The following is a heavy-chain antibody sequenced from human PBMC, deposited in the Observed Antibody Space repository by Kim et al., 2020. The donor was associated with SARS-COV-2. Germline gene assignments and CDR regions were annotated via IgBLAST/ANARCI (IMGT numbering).Heavy chain of an antibody. V-gene: IGHV3-33*03. Sequence: KGLEWVAVIWYDEKSEYYADSVKGRFTISRDNSKGTVYLQMNSLRAEDTAVYYCARALYYSTADAFDIWGQGTMVTVSS. CDR2: IWYDEKSE. D-gene: IGHD2-2*01. J-gene: IGHJ3*02. CDR3: ARALYYSTADAFDI.